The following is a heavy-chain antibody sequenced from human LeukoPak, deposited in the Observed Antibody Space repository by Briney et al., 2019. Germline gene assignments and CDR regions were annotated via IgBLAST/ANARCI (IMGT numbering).Heavy chain of an antibody. CDR2: IIPIFGTA. V-gene: IGHV1-69*05. Sequence: GASVKVSCKASGGTFSSYAISWVRQAPGQGLEWMGGIIPIFGTANYAQKFQGRVTITTDESTSTAYMELSSLRSEDTAVYYCARNVWDDFWSGYVYWGQGTLVTVSS. J-gene: IGHJ4*02. CDR1: GGTFSSYA. D-gene: IGHD3-3*01. CDR3: ARNVWDDFWSGYVY.